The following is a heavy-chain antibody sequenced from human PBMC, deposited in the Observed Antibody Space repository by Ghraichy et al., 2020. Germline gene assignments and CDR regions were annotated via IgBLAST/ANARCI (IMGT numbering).Heavy chain of an antibody. CDR1: GFTFSSYW. CDR3: ATGVVVVAGRYFDY. V-gene: IGHV3-74*01. D-gene: IGHD2-15*01. J-gene: IGHJ4*02. Sequence: GGSLRLSCAASGFTFSSYWMHWVRQAPGQGLVWVSRINSDGSSTSYADSVKGRFTISRDNAKNTLYLQMNSLRAEDTAVYYCATGVVVVAGRYFDYWGQGILVTVSS. CDR2: INSDGSST.